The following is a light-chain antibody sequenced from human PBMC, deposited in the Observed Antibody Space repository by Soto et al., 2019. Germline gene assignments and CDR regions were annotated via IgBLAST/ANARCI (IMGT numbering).Light chain of an antibody. Sequence: EFVLTQSPDTLSLSPGERATLSCRASQSVGSNYLAWYQQKPGQAPRLLIYGASSRATGIADRFSGSGSGTDFTLTISRLEPEDFALYYCQQYGYSPITFGQGTRLEIK. CDR1: QSVGSNY. CDR3: QQYGYSPIT. CDR2: GAS. V-gene: IGKV3-20*01. J-gene: IGKJ5*01.